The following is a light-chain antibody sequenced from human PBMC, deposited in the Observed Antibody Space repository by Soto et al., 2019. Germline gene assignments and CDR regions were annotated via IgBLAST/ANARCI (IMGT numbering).Light chain of an antibody. CDR3: QQYYSTPPT. CDR1: QSVLYSSNNKTY. J-gene: IGKJ4*01. V-gene: IGKV4-1*01. Sequence: DIVMTQSPDSLAVSLGERATINCKSSQSVLYSSNNKTYLAWYQQKPGQPPKLLIYWASTRESGVPDRFSGSGSGTDFTLTISSLQAEDVAVYYCQQYYSTPPTFGGGNKVEIK. CDR2: WAS.